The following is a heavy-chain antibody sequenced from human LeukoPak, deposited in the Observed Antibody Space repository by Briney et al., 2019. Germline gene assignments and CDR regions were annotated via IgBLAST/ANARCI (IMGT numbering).Heavy chain of an antibody. D-gene: IGHD3-9*01. J-gene: IGHJ4*02. CDR2: IIPILGIA. CDR1: GGTFSSYA. V-gene: IGHV1-69*04. Sequence: SVKVSCKASGGTFSSYAISWVRQAPGQGLEWMGRIIPILGIANYAQKFQGRVAITADKSTSTAYMELSSLRSEDTAVYYCARGDILTGYYSNPFDYWGQGTLVTVSS. CDR3: ARGDILTGYYSNPFDY.